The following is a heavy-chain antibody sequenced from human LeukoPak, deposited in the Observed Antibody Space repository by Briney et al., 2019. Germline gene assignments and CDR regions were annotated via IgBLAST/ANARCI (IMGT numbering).Heavy chain of an antibody. Sequence: GGSLRLSCAASGFTFSSYVMHWVRQAPGKGLEWVSFIRYDGSNKYYADSVKGRFTISRDNSKNTLYLQMNRLRAEDTAVYYCAKDTTTVTGHAFDIWGQGTMVTVSS. CDR3: AKDTTTVTGHAFDI. CDR1: GFTFSSYV. D-gene: IGHD4-17*01. V-gene: IGHV3-30*02. CDR2: IRYDGSNK. J-gene: IGHJ3*02.